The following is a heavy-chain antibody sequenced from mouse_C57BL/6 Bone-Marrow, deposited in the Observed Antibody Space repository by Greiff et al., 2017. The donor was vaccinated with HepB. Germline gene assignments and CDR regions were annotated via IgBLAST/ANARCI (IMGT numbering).Heavy chain of an antibody. D-gene: IGHD2-4*01. CDR2: IYPRSGNT. V-gene: IGHV1-81*01. CDR3: ARQAYYYDYEGPFSY. CDR1: GYTFTSYG. Sequence: VKLVESGAELARPGASVKLSCKASGYTFTSYGISWVKQRTGQGLEWIGEIYPRSGNTYYNEKCKGKATLTADKSSSTAYMELRSLTSEDSAVYFCARQAYYYDYEGPFSYWGQGTLVTVSA. J-gene: IGHJ3*01.